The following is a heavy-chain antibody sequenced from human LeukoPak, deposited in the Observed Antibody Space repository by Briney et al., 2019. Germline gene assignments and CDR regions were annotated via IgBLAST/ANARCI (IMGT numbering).Heavy chain of an antibody. J-gene: IGHJ4*02. CDR1: GYTFTSYA. Sequence: ASVKVSCKASGYTFTSYAMHWVRQAPGQRLEWMGWINAGNGSTKYSQKFQGRVTITRDTSASTAYMELSSLRSEDTAVYYCARVGVRGVVHFDYWGQGTLVTVSS. D-gene: IGHD3-10*01. V-gene: IGHV1-3*01. CDR3: ARVGVRGVVHFDY. CDR2: INAGNGST.